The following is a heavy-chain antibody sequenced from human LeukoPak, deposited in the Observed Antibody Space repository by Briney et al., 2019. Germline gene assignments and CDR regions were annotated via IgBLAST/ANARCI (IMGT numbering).Heavy chain of an antibody. CDR2: ISAYNGNT. CDR1: AYTFHTFG. CDR3: ARDQRFIYGPIFTDY. D-gene: IGHD5-18*01. Sequence: GASVKVSCKTSAYTFHTFGISWVRQAPGQGLEWMGWISAYNGNTNYAQMLQGRVTMTTDTSTSTAYMELRSLRSDDTAVYYCARDQRFIYGPIFTDYWGQGTLVTVSS. J-gene: IGHJ4*02. V-gene: IGHV1-18*01.